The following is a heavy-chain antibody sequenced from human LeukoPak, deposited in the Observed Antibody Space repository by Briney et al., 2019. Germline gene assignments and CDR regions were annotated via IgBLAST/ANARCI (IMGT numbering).Heavy chain of an antibody. D-gene: IGHD3-9*01. V-gene: IGHV1-3*01. Sequence: ASVKVSCKASGYTFTSYAMHWVRQAPGQRLEWMGWINAGNGNTKYSQKFQGRVTIARDTSASTAYMELSSLRSEDTAVHYCARDHDILTGYLFDYWGQGTLVTVSS. CDR3: ARDHDILTGYLFDY. J-gene: IGHJ4*02. CDR1: GYTFTSYA. CDR2: INAGNGNT.